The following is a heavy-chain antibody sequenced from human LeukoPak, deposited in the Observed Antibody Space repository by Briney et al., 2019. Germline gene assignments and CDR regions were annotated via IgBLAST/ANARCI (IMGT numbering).Heavy chain of an antibody. CDR3: AKGYYDFWSDWDYMDV. CDR1: GFTFDDYA. V-gene: IGHV3-9*03. J-gene: IGHJ6*03. Sequence: PGRSLRLSCAASGFTFDDYAMHWVRQAPGKGLEWVSGIRWNSGSIGYADSVKGRFTISRDNAKNSLYLQMNSLRAEDMALYYCAKGYYDFWSDWDYMDVWGKGTTVTVSS. CDR2: IRWNSGSI. D-gene: IGHD3-3*01.